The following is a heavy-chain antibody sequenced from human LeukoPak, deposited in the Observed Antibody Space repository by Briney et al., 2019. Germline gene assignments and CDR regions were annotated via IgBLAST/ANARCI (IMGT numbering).Heavy chain of an antibody. CDR1: GYTFTSYA. J-gene: IGHJ4*02. D-gene: IGHD6-19*01. V-gene: IGHV1-3*01. CDR3: ARDLVMSSGRYPFDY. Sequence: ASVKVSCKASGYTFTSYAMHWVRQAPGQRLEWMGWINAGNGNTKYSQKFQGRVTITRDTSASTAYMELSSLRSEDTAVYYCARDLVMSSGRYPFDYWGQGTLVTVSS. CDR2: INAGNGNT.